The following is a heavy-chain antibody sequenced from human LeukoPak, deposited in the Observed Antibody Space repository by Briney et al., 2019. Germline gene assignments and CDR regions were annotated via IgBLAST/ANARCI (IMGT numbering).Heavy chain of an antibody. CDR2: ISYDGSNK. CDR1: GFTFSAYA. CDR3: ARGPGPIAGAKNPFDI. J-gene: IGHJ3*02. Sequence: GRSLRLSCAASGFTFSAYAMHWVRQAPGKGLEWVAVISYDGSNKHYADSVKGRFTISGDKSKDTLYLQMNSLRPEDTAVYYCARGPGPIAGAKNPFDIWGQGTMVTVSS. D-gene: IGHD1-26*01. V-gene: IGHV3-30*01.